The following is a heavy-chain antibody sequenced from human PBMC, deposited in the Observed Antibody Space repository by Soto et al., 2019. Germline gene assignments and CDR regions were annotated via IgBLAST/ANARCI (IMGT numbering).Heavy chain of an antibody. CDR3: ATEGQYRFDY. V-gene: IGHV3-74*01. J-gene: IGHJ4*02. Sequence: GGSLTPSCATSGFPFSVFWLHWVRQVPGKGLVWVSRINPLGSETNYADSVKGRFTISRDNAKNTLYLKMNSLRDEDTAVYYCATEGQYRFDYWGQGTLVTVSS. CDR1: GFPFSVFW. CDR2: INPLGSET. D-gene: IGHD6-6*01.